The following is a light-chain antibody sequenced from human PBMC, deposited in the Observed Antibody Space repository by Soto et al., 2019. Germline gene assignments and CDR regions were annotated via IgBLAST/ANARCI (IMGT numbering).Light chain of an antibody. Sequence: DIQMTQSPSSLSASVGDRVTITCRASQSISSYLNWYQQKPGKAPKLLIYAASSLQSGVPSRFSGSGSATDFTLTISSLQPEDFATYYCQQSDSTLWTFGQGTKVEIK. CDR3: QQSDSTLWT. V-gene: IGKV1-39*01. J-gene: IGKJ1*01. CDR1: QSISSY. CDR2: AAS.